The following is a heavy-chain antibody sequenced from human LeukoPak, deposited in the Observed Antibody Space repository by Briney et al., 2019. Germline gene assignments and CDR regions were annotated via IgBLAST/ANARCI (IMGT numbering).Heavy chain of an antibody. CDR1: GFTFSNYG. Sequence: GGSLRLSCAASGFTFSNYGMYWVRQAPGKGLEWVAVIWYDGSNKDYGDSVKGRFTISRDNSKNTLYLQMDSLRAKNTAVYYCAKGMYSSSSDYFDYWGQGTLVTVSS. D-gene: IGHD6-6*01. V-gene: IGHV3-33*06. CDR2: IWYDGSNK. J-gene: IGHJ4*02. CDR3: AKGMYSSSSDYFDY.